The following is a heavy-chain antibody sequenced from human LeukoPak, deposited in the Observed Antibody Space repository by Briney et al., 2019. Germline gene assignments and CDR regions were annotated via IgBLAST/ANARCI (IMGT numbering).Heavy chain of an antibody. J-gene: IGHJ4*02. CDR2: IKSKTDGGTT. CDR3: TTGDDILTGYS. Sequence: GGSLRLSCAASGFTFSNAWMSWVRQAPGKGLEWVGRIKSKTDGGTTDYAAPAKGRFTISRDDPKNMVYLQMKSLKTEDTAVYYCTTGDDILTGYSWGQGTLVTVSS. CDR1: GFTFSNAW. D-gene: IGHD3-9*01. V-gene: IGHV3-15*01.